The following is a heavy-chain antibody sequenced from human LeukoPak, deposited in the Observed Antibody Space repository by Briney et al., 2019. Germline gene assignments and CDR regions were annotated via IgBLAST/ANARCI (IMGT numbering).Heavy chain of an antibody. CDR1: GFTFSNAW. CDR3: TTERLSRGATPDS. CDR2: IKSKIDGGTT. J-gene: IGHJ4*02. Sequence: GGSLRLSCVASGFTFSNAWMSWVRQAPGKGLEWVGRIKSKIDGGTTDYAAPVKGRFTISRDDSKNTLYLQINSLKTEDTAVYYCTTERLSRGATPDSWGQGTLVTVSS. V-gene: IGHV3-15*01. D-gene: IGHD1-26*01.